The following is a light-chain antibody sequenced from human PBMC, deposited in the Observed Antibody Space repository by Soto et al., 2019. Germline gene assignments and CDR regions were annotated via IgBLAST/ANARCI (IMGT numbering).Light chain of an antibody. J-gene: IGKJ2*01. CDR2: LGS. V-gene: IGKV2-28*01. Sequence: DIVMTQSPLSLPVTPGEPASISCRSSQTLLHSNGYNYLDWYLQKPGQSPQLLIFLGSNRASGVPDRFSGSGSGTDFTLEISGVEAEDVGVSYCMQGLQTQYTFGQGTKLEIK. CDR3: MQGLQTQYT. CDR1: QTLLHSNGYNY.